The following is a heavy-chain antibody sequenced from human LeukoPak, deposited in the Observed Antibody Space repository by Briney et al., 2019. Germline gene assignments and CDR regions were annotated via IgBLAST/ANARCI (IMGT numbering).Heavy chain of an antibody. CDR2: ISPNSADT. J-gene: IGHJ4*02. V-gene: IGHV1-2*02. CDR3: ARGGLSGSYYVDY. CDR1: GYTFTGYY. Sequence: ASVKVSCKASGYTFTGYYTHWVRQAPGQGLEWMGWISPNSADTHYAQKFQGRVTMTGDTSISTAYMELSRLRSDDTAVYYCARGGLSGSYYVDYWGQGTLVTVSS. D-gene: IGHD1-26*01.